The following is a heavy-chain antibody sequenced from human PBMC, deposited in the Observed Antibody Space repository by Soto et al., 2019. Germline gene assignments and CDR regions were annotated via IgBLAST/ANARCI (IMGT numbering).Heavy chain of an antibody. CDR1: GFTVSSNY. D-gene: IGHD1-7*01. J-gene: IGHJ6*02. V-gene: IGHV3-53*01. CDR3: ARVSGTLYYYYGMDV. Sequence: SLRLSCAASGFTVSSNYMSWVRQAPGKGLEWVSVIYSGGSTYYADSVKGRFTISRDNSKNTLYLQMNSLRAEDTAVYYCARVSGTLYYYYGMDVWGQGTTVTVSS. CDR2: IYSGGST.